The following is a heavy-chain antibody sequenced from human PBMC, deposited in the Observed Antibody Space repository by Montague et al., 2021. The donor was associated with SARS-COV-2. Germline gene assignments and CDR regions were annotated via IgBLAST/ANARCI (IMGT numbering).Heavy chain of an antibody. D-gene: IGHD2-21*01. V-gene: IGHV3-48*03. CDR1: GFIFSSYE. J-gene: IGHJ6*02. Sequence: SLRLSCAASGFIFSSYEMNWVRQAPGKGLEWISYISSSCVGSTXXXTXXXKGVFTISRDNAKNSLYLQMHSLRVEDTAIYYWASDRDWDDWCGMDVWGQGTTVTVSS. CDR3: ASDRDWDDWCGMDV. CDR2: ISSSCVGSTX.